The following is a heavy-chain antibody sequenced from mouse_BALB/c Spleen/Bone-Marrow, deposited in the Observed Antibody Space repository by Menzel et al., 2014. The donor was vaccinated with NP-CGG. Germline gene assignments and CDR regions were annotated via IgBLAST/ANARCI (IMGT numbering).Heavy chain of an antibody. Sequence: QVQLKQSGAELVKPGASVKLSCKASGYTFTSYWMHWMKQRPGQGLEWIGEINPSNGRTNYNEKFKSKATLTVDKSSSTAYMQLSSLTSEDSAVYYCARDWDEAYYFDYWGQGTTLTVSS. CDR2: INPSNGRT. D-gene: IGHD4-1*01. CDR1: GYTFTSYW. J-gene: IGHJ2*01. V-gene: IGHV1S81*02. CDR3: ARDWDEAYYFDY.